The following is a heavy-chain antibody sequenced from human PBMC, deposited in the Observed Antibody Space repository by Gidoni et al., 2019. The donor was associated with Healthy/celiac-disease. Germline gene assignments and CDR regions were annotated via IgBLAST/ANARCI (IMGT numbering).Heavy chain of an antibody. CDR1: GGSISSSSYY. CDR2: IYYSGST. D-gene: IGHD3-10*01. CDR3: ARQIANRGLYCPY. J-gene: IGHJ3*01. V-gene: IGHV4-39*01. Sequence: QLQLQESGPGLVKPSETLSLTCTVSGGSISSSSYYWGWIRQPPGKGLEWIGSIYYSGSTYYNPSLKSRVTISVDTSKNQFSLKLSSVTAADTAVYYCARQIANRGLYCPYWGQGTMVTVSS.